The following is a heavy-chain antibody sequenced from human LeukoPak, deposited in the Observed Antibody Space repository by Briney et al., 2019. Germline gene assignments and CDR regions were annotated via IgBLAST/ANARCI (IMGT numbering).Heavy chain of an antibody. CDR1: GGSISSHY. CDR2: IYYSGST. Sequence: SETLSLTCTVSGGSISSHYWSWIRQPPGKGLEWIGYIYYSGSTNYNPSLKSRVTISVDTSKNQFSLKLSSVTAADTAVYYCARDSETDGSGRYNYYYYYMDVWGKGTTVTVSS. D-gene: IGHD3-10*01. J-gene: IGHJ6*03. CDR3: ARDSETDGSGRYNYYYYYMDV. V-gene: IGHV4-59*11.